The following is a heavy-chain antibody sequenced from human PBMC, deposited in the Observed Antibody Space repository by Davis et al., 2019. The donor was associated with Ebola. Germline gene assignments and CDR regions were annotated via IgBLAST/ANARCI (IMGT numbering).Heavy chain of an antibody. V-gene: IGHV3-21*01. Sequence: GESLKISCAASGFTFTDYAMSWVRQAPGKGLEWVSSISSSSSYIYYADSVKGRYTISRDNAKNSLYLQMNSLRAEDTAVYYCARSTYYYDSSGYYPKGYYYYYMDVWGKGTTVTVSS. J-gene: IGHJ6*03. CDR1: GFTFTDYA. CDR2: ISSSSSYI. CDR3: ARSTYYYDSSGYYPKGYYYYYMDV. D-gene: IGHD3-22*01.